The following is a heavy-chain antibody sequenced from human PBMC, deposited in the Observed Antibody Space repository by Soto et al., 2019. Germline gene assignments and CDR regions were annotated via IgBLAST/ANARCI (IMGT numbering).Heavy chain of an antibody. CDR1: GGTFSSYA. CDR3: AILPHQGYCTNGLCFPRWGYYYGMDV. J-gene: IGHJ6*02. V-gene: IGHV1-69*13. CDR2: IIPIFGTA. D-gene: IGHD2-8*01. Sequence: SVKVACKASGGTFSSYAIRWVRQAPGQGLEWMGGIIPIFGTANYAQKFQGRVTITADEYTSTAYMELSSLRYEERAVYYCAILPHQGYCTNGLCFPRWGYYYGMDVWG.